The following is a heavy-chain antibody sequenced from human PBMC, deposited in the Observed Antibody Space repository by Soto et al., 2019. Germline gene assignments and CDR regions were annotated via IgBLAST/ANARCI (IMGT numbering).Heavy chain of an antibody. Sequence: QVHLVESGGGLVQPGRSLRLSCAATGFAFRTYGMHWVRRAPGKGLEWLAVISYDGCNKTHADSVQGRFTISRDNSKSTLSLQMDSLRVEDTAVYYCAREGGFNIQDDYYYYGLEGWGQGTPVTVSS. J-gene: IGHJ6*02. CDR1: GFAFRTYG. V-gene: IGHV3-30*19. CDR2: ISYDGCNK. CDR3: AREGGFNIQDDYYYYGLEG. D-gene: IGHD3-10*01.